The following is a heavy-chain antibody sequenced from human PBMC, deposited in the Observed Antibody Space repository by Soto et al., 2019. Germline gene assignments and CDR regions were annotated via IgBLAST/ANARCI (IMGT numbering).Heavy chain of an antibody. V-gene: IGHV3-30*03. J-gene: IGHJ4*02. D-gene: IGHD3-22*01. CDR2: ISYDGSNK. Sequence: PGGSLRLSCAASGFTFSSYGMHWVRQAPGKGLEWVAVISYDGSNKYYADSVKGRFTISRDKSKNTLYLQVDSLRAEDTAVYYCATDTYYYNRSGYYPYDHWGQGTQVTVSS. CDR3: ATDTYYYNRSGYYPYDH. CDR1: GFTFSSYG.